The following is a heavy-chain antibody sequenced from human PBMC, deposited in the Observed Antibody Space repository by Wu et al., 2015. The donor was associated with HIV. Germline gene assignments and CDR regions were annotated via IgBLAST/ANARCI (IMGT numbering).Heavy chain of an antibody. Sequence: QVQLQQWGAGLLKPSETLSPTCAVSGGSFSGHYWSWIRQPPGKGLECIGEIDDSGSTDFSPSLKSRVSISLDTSKNQFSLKLSSVTGADTAIYYCARGARGFKSDSFPLYYYMDVWGKGTTVTVSS. CDR2: IDDSGST. V-gene: IGHV4-34*01. CDR1: GGSFSGHY. CDR3: ARGARGFKSDSFPLYYYMDV. J-gene: IGHJ6*03. D-gene: IGHD2-21*01.